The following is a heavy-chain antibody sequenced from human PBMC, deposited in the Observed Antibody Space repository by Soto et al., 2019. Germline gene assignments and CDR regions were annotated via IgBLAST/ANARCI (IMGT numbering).Heavy chain of an antibody. Sequence: PGGSLRLSCAVSGFTFSSFGMNWVRQAPGKGLEWISYITSDSSTRHYADSVKGRFTISRDNAKNSFYLQMISLRAEDTAMYYCARGDYHDTSGPFSDAFDIWGQGTMVTVSS. V-gene: IGHV3-48*04. CDR2: ITSDSSTR. CDR3: ARGDYHDTSGPFSDAFDI. CDR1: GFTFSSFG. D-gene: IGHD3-22*01. J-gene: IGHJ3*02.